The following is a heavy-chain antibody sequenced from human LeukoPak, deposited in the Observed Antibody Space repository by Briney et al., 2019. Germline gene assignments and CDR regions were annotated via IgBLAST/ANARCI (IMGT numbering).Heavy chain of an antibody. V-gene: IGHV4-61*02. CDR2: IYTSGST. CDR1: GGSISSGSYY. CDR3: ARPRLLFGSGPILV. Sequence: SETLSLTCTVAGGSISSGSYYWSWIRQPAGKGLEWIGRIYTSGSTNYNPSRKSRVTISVDTSKNQFSLRLTSVTAADTAVYFCARPRLLFGSGPILVWGQGTLVTVSS. D-gene: IGHD3-10*01. J-gene: IGHJ4*02.